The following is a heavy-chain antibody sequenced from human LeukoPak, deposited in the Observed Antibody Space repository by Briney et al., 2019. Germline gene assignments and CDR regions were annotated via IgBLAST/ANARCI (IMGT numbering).Heavy chain of an antibody. D-gene: IGHD3-9*01. J-gene: IGHJ4*02. CDR3: ARGILLPYYDILTGYPAFDY. Sequence: KPSETLSLTCAVYGGSFSGYYWSWIRQPPGKGLEWIGEINHSGSTNYNPSLKSRVTISVDTSKNQFSLKLSSVTAADTAVYYCARGILLPYYDILTGYPAFDYWGQGTLVTVSS. V-gene: IGHV4-34*01. CDR1: GGSFSGYY. CDR2: INHSGST.